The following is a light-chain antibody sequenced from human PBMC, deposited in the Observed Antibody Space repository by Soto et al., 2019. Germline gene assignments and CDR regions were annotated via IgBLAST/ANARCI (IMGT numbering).Light chain of an antibody. CDR3: QQYNNWPLIT. J-gene: IGKJ5*01. V-gene: IGKV3-15*01. CDR1: QSISSY. CDR2: DTS. Sequence: EIVLTQSPATLSLSPGERATLSCRASQSISSYLAWHQQKPGQPPRLLIYDTSTRATGIPARFSGSGSGTEFTLTVSSLQSEDFAVYYCQQYNNWPLITFGQGTRLEIK.